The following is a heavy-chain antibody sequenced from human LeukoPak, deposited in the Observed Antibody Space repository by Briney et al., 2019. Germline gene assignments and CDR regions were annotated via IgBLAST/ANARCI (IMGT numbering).Heavy chain of an antibody. Sequence: QATGQGLEWMGWMNPNSGNTGYAQKFQGRVTMTRNTSISTSYMELSSLRSEDTSVYYCARWRSYYYGMDVWGQGTTVTVSS. CDR3: ARWRSYYYGMDV. V-gene: IGHV1-8*01. CDR2: MNPNSGNT. J-gene: IGHJ6*02.